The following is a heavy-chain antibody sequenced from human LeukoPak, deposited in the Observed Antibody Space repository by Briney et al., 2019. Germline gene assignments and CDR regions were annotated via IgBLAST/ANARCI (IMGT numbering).Heavy chain of an antibody. CDR3: ARFVSSASQVFDY. CDR1: GFTFSSYA. J-gene: IGHJ4*02. V-gene: IGHV3-23*01. Sequence: GGSLRLFYAASGFTFSSYAMNWVRQAPGKGLEWVSAISHSGASTYYADSVKGRFTISRDNSKNTLYLQMNSLRVEDMAVYYCARFVSSASQVFDYWGQGTLVTVSS. D-gene: IGHD6-19*01. CDR2: ISHSGAST.